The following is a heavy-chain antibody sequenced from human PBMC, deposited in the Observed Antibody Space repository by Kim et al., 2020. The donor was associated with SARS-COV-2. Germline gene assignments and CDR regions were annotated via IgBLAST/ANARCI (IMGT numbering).Heavy chain of an antibody. CDR1: GYSLTEIS. Sequence: ASVKVSCKVSGYSLTEISMTWLRQVPGKGLEWMGGFDPEDGKTIYALKFQGRLTMTEDTSADTTYMELSSLTSEDTAAYFCATLGYSYATFDFWGQGTLVTVSS. CDR3: ATLGYSYATFDF. CDR2: FDPEDGKT. V-gene: IGHV1-24*01. D-gene: IGHD5-18*01. J-gene: IGHJ4*02.